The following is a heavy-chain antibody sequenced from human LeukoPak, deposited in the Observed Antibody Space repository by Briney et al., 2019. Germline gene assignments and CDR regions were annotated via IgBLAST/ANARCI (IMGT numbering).Heavy chain of an antibody. CDR1: EFIFTDYW. CDR3: ARSRGDF. Sequence: GGSLRLSCAASEFIFTDYWMNLVRQAPGRGLEWLASVKGDGSATSYVDSVKGRFTISRDNAKNSLYLQMNSLRADDTALYYCARSRGDFWGQGTLVTVSS. CDR2: VKGDGSAT. J-gene: IGHJ4*02. V-gene: IGHV3-7*01.